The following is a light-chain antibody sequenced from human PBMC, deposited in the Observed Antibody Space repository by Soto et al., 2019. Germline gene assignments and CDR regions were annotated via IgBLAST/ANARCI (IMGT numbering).Light chain of an antibody. CDR1: QSVSSN. CDR2: GAS. Sequence: ILITESPSTVSFAPGERSTRACRASQSVSSNLAWYQQKPGQAPRLLIYGASTRATVIPAGFSGSGSGTEFTLTISSLQSEDFAVYYCQQYHSWPQTFGQGTKVDIK. J-gene: IGKJ1*01. CDR3: QQYHSWPQT. V-gene: IGKV3-15*01.